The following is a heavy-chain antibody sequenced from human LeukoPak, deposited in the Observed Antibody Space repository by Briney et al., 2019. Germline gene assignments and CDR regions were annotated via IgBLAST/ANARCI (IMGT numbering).Heavy chain of an antibody. CDR1: GYTFTGYY. Sequence: ASVTVSCKASGYTFTGYYMHWVRQAPGQGLEWMGWINPNSGGTNYAQKFQGRVTMTRDTSISTAYMELSRLRSDDTAVYYCARGPMVRGVIIHYYYMDVWGKGTTVTISS. D-gene: IGHD3-10*01. V-gene: IGHV1-2*02. J-gene: IGHJ6*03. CDR2: INPNSGGT. CDR3: ARGPMVRGVIIHYYYMDV.